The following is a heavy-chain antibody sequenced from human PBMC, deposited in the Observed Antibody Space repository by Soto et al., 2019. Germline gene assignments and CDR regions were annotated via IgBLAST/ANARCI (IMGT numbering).Heavy chain of an antibody. CDR1: GFSLSTYHMG. Sequence: QITLKESGPTLVRPAQTLTLTCDFSGFSLSTYHMGVAWIRQPPGKALEWLALIYWDDDKRYSPSLKDRFAISKDTSSNQVVLTITNIDPGDSATYFCAHAGDYDLLTFDHWGPGTLVTVSS. J-gene: IGHJ4*02. CDR3: AHAGDYDLLTFDH. V-gene: IGHV2-5*02. D-gene: IGHD4-17*01. CDR2: IYWDDDK.